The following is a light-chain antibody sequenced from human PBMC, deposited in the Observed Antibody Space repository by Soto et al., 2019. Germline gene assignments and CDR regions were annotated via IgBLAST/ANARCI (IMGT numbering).Light chain of an antibody. CDR3: QQYNSYAWT. Sequence: DIQMTQSPSTLSASVGDRVTITCRASQSISSWLAWYQQKPGKAPKLLIYDASSLESGVPSRFSVCGSGTDFTLTNSSLQPDDFATYYCQQYNSYAWTFGQGTKVEIK. V-gene: IGKV1-5*01. CDR1: QSISSW. CDR2: DAS. J-gene: IGKJ1*01.